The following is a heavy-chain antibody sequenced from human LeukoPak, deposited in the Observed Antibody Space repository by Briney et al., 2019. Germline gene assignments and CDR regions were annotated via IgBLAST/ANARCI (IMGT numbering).Heavy chain of an antibody. CDR3: TRESGAFSPFGF. V-gene: IGHV4-59*12. CDR1: GGSISSYY. J-gene: IGHJ4*02. D-gene: IGHD1-26*01. CDR2: IYYSGST. Sequence: SETLSLTCTVSGGSISSYYWSWIRQPPGKGLEWIGYIYYSGSTNYTHSLKSRVTISVDTSKNQFSLKLSSVTAADTAMYYCTRESGAFSPFGFWGQGTLVTVSS.